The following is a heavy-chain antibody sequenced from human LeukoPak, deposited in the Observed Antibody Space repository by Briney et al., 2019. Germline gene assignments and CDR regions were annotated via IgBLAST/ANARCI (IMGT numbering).Heavy chain of an antibody. CDR3: ARVMNYYDIHRPFDI. Sequence: SETLSLPGTVSGRHLSRYYWSWTRPPPGKGLEWIGYIYYSGSTNYNPSLKSRVTISVDTSQNQCSLKLSSVTAADTGVYYCARVMNYYDIHRPFDIWGQGTMVAVSS. J-gene: IGHJ3*02. V-gene: IGHV4-59*01. D-gene: IGHD3-22*01. CDR1: GRHLSRYY. CDR2: IYYSGST.